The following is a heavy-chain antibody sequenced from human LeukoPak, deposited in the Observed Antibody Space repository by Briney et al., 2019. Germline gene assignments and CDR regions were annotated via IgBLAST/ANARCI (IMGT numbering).Heavy chain of an antibody. V-gene: IGHV1-69*13. D-gene: IGHD2-2*01. J-gene: IGHJ4*02. CDR2: IIPMFGTT. Sequence: SVKVSCTASGGTFTSYGISWVRQAPGQGLEWMGGIIPMFGTTKYAQKFQGRVTITADQSTRTAYMEMSSLRSEDTALYYCSTVGSSASDPYDYWGQGTLVTVSS. CDR1: GGTFTSYG. CDR3: STVGSSASDPYDY.